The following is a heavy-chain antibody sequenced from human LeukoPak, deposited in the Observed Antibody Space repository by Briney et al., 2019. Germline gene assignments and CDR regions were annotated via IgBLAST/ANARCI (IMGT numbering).Heavy chain of an antibody. CDR2: INSDGSST. Sequence: GGSLRLSCAASGFTFSNYWMHWVRQAPGKGLVWVSRINSDGSSTTSADSVKGRFTISRDNAKNTLYLQMNSLRAEDTAVYYCTKGGATVIDYWGQGTLVTVSS. J-gene: IGHJ4*02. CDR1: GFTFSNYW. V-gene: IGHV3-74*01. D-gene: IGHD4-17*01. CDR3: TKGGATVIDY.